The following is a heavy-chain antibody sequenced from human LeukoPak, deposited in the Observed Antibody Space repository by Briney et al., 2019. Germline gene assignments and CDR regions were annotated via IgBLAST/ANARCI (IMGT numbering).Heavy chain of an antibody. Sequence: GGSLRLSCAASGFTFSSYAMSWVRQAPGKGLEWVTAISGSGGSTYYADSVKGRFTISRDNSKNTLYLQMNSLRAEDTAVYYCARKATRRGYFDYWGQGTLVTVSS. CDR3: ARKATRRGYFDY. J-gene: IGHJ4*02. V-gene: IGHV3-23*01. CDR2: ISGSGGST. D-gene: IGHD1-26*01. CDR1: GFTFSSYA.